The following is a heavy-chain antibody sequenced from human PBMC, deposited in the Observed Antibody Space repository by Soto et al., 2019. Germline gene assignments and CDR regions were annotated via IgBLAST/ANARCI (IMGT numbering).Heavy chain of an antibody. CDR2: ISYDGSNK. CDR3: AREAPTVVYNWFDP. V-gene: IGHV3-30-3*01. J-gene: IGHJ5*02. D-gene: IGHD2-8*02. Sequence: QVQLVESGGGVVQPGRSLRLSCAASGFTFSSYAMHWVRQAPGKGLEWVAVISYDGSNKYYADSVKGRFTISKDNSKNTLYLQMNSLRAEDTAVYYCAREAPTVVYNWFDPWGQGTLVTVSS. CDR1: GFTFSSYA.